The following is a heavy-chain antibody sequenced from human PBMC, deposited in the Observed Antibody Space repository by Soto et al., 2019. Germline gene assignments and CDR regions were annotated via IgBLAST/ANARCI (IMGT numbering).Heavy chain of an antibody. CDR3: ARDSYYYGSGSYYNPFDY. Sequence: QVQLQQWGAGLLKPSETLSLTCAVYGGSFSGYYWSWIRQPPGKGLEWIGEINHSGSTNYNPSLKSRVTISVDTSKHQFSLKLSSVTAAATAVYYCARDSYYYGSGSYYNPFDYWGQGTLVTVSS. CDR1: GGSFSGYY. D-gene: IGHD3-10*01. V-gene: IGHV4-34*01. J-gene: IGHJ4*02. CDR2: INHSGST.